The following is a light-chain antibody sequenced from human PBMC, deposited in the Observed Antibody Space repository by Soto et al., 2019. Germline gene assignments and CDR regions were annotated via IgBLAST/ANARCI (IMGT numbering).Light chain of an antibody. CDR1: QNIRSH. Sequence: EIVMTQSLATLSVSPGAIATLSCRASQNIRSHLAWYQLRPGQAPRLLIYASSTRATGIPARFSGSWSGTAFSPTTSSLQSEDFALYFCQHYNVWPGWTFGQGTKVGVK. V-gene: IGKV3-15*01. CDR2: ASS. J-gene: IGKJ1*01. CDR3: QHYNVWPGWT.